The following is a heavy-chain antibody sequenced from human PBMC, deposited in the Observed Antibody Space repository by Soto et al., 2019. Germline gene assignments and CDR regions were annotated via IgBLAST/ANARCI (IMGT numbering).Heavy chain of an antibody. Sequence: GPSLKVSSQASGYTFTSYGISWVRQAPVQGLEWMGWISTYSTNTNFAQKVQGRVTMTTDTSTSTAYMELRSLRSDDTAVYYCARDVYGKFDYWGQGNLVTVSS. V-gene: IGHV1-18*01. CDR2: ISTYSTNT. CDR1: GYTFTSYG. CDR3: ARDVYGKFDY. J-gene: IGHJ4*02. D-gene: IGHD4-17*01.